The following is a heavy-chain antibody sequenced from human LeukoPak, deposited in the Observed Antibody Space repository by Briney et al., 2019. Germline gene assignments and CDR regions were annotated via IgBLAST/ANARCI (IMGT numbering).Heavy chain of an antibody. V-gene: IGHV4-34*01. CDR2: INHSGST. J-gene: IGHJ6*02. CDR1: GGSFSGYY. CDR3: ARGESGSYHYYYYYGMDV. D-gene: IGHD1-26*01. Sequence: SETLSLTCAVYGGSFSGYYWSWIRQPPGKGLEWIGEINHSGSTNYNPSLKSRVTISVDTSKNQFSLKLSSVTAADTAVYYCARGESGSYHYYYYYGMDVWGQGTTATVSS.